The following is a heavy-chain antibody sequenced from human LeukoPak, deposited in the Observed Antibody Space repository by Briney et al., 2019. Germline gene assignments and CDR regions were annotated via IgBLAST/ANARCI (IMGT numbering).Heavy chain of an antibody. CDR2: IKQDGSEK. D-gene: IGHD6-19*01. J-gene: IGHJ4*02. CDR1: GFTFSSHW. CDR3: ARGGPAVAGTSDY. V-gene: IGHV3-7*03. Sequence: GGSLRLSCAASGFTFSSHWMSWVRQAPGKGLEWVAHIKQDGSEKYYVDSVKGRFTISRDNAKNSLYLQMNSLRAEDTAVYYCARGGPAVAGTSDYWGQGTLVTVSS.